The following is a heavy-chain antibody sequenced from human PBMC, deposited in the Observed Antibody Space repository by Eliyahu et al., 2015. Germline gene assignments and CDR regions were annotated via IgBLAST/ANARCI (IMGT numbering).Heavy chain of an antibody. V-gene: IGHV3-23*01. CDR3: AKDHPVVGGFDI. J-gene: IGHJ3*02. Sequence: EVQLLESGGGLVQPGGSLXLSCAASGFXFSSXAXSWVRQAPGKGXEWVSAISGSGGSTYYADSVKGRFTISRDNSKNTLYLQMNSLRADDTAVYYCAKDHPVVGGFDIWGQGTMVTVSS. CDR2: ISGSGGST. CDR1: GFXFSSXA. D-gene: IGHD1-26*01.